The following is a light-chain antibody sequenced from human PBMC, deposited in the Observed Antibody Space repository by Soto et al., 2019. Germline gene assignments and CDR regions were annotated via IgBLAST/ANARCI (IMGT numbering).Light chain of an antibody. CDR1: QSVSNW. Sequence: DIQLTQSPSTLSASVGERVTITCRASQSVSNWLAWYQQKPGKAPKLLIYKASILESGVPSRFGGSGSETDFTLSVNSLQPDDFATYYCQHYNSYSEAFGQGTKVELK. CDR3: QHYNSYSEA. CDR2: KAS. V-gene: IGKV1-5*03. J-gene: IGKJ1*01.